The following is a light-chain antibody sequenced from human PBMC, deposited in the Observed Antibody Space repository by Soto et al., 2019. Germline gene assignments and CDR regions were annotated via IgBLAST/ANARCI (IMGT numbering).Light chain of an antibody. V-gene: IGLV2-23*02. J-gene: IGLJ3*02. CDR1: SSDVGSYNR. Sequence: QSALTQPASVSGSLGQSITISCTGTSSDVGSYNRVYWYQQHPGKVPKIMIYEVNKRPSGVSNRFSGSKSGNTASLTISGLQAEDEADYYCCSYAGSRMWVLGGGTQLTVL. CDR3: CSYAGSRMWV. CDR2: EVN.